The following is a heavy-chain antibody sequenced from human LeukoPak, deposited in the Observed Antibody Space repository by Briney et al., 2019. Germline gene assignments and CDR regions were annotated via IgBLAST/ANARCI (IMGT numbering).Heavy chain of an antibody. CDR2: IKSKTDGGTR. CDR1: GFTFSNAW. Sequence: GGSLRLSCAASGFTFSNAWMSWVRQAPGKGLEWVGRIKSKTDGGTRDSAAPVKGRFTISRDDSRNMLYLQMNSLRIEGTAVYYCIRGFGESWGQGTLVTVSS. D-gene: IGHD3-10*01. V-gene: IGHV3-15*01. J-gene: IGHJ5*02. CDR3: IRGFGES.